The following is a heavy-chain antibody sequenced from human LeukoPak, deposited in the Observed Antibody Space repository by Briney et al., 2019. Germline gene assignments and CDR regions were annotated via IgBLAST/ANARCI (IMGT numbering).Heavy chain of an antibody. CDR2: ISSSSSYI. CDR1: GFTFSSYS. D-gene: IGHD1-1*01. V-gene: IGHV3-21*01. CDR3: ARVGTPHPLDY. Sequence: RAGGSLRLSCAASGFTFSSYSMNWVRQAPGKGLEWVSSISSSSSYIYYADSVKGRFTISRDNAKNSLYLQMSSLRAEDTAVYYCARVGTPHPLDYWGQGTLVTVSS. J-gene: IGHJ4*02.